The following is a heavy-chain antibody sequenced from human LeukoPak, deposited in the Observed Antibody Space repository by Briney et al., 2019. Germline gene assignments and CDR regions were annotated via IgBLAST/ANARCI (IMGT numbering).Heavy chain of an antibody. V-gene: IGHV4-59*01. CDR3: ARGSNWNPTHFDY. D-gene: IGHD1-1*01. Sequence: SETLSLTCTVSGGSISSYYWSWIRQPPGKGLEWIGYIYYSGSTNYNPSLKSRVTISVDTSKNQFSLKLSSVTAADTAVYYCARGSNWNPTHFDYWGQGTLVTVSS. CDR1: GGSISSYY. J-gene: IGHJ4*02. CDR2: IYYSGST.